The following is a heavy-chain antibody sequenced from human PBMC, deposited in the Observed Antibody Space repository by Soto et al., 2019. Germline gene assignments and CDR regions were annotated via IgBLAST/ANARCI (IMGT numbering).Heavy chain of an antibody. V-gene: IGHV4-39*01. CDR3: ARQNYYGSALQYFQH. CDR2: IHYSGGT. D-gene: IGHD3-10*01. Sequence: SETLSLTYTVSGGSISSSAYFWAWIRQPPGKGLEWIGSIHYSGGTYYNPSLKSRVTISVDTSKNQFSLKLSSVTAADTAVYYCARQNYYGSALQYFQHWGQGTLVTVSS. CDR1: GGSISSSAYF. J-gene: IGHJ1*01.